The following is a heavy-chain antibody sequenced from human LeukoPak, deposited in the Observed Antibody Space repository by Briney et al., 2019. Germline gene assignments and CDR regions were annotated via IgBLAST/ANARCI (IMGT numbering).Heavy chain of an antibody. J-gene: IGHJ4*02. Sequence: GGSLRLSCAASGFTFSSYDMHWVRQATGKGLEWVSAIGTAGDTYYPGSVKGRFTISRENAKNSLYLQMNSLRAGDTAVYYCARGGYRWEPPTIWGQGTLVTVSS. CDR1: GFTFSSYD. CDR2: IGTAGDT. CDR3: ARGGYRWEPPTI. V-gene: IGHV3-13*01. D-gene: IGHD1-26*01.